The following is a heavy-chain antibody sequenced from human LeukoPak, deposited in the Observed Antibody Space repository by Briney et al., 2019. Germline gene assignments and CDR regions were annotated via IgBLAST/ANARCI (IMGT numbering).Heavy chain of an antibody. V-gene: IGHV3-23*01. Sequence: QAGGSLRLSCAASGFTFSSYWMSWVRQASGKGLEWVSSISGGGETTYYADSAKGRFTISRDNSQNTLYLQMNSLRAEDTAVYYCARDYADYVGYFFFDYWGQGTLVTVSS. CDR1: GFTFSSYW. CDR2: ISGGGETT. D-gene: IGHD4-17*01. CDR3: ARDYADYVGYFFFDY. J-gene: IGHJ4*02.